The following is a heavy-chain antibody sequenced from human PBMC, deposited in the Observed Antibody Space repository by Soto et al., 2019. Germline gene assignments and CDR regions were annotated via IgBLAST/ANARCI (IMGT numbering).Heavy chain of an antibody. V-gene: IGHV4-59*01. CDR2: IYYSGST. D-gene: IGHD3-9*01. CDR1: GGSISSYY. Sequence: PSETLSLTCTVSGGSISSYYWSWIRQPPGKGLEWIGYIYYSGSTNYNPSLKSRVTISVDTSKNQFSLKLSSVTAADTAVYYCARSPANDILGPWGQGTLVTVSS. CDR3: ARSPANDILGP. J-gene: IGHJ5*02.